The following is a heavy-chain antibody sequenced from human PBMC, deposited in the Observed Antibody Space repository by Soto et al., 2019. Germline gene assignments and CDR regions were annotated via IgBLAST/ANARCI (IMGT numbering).Heavy chain of an antibody. D-gene: IGHD2-2*01. V-gene: IGHV3-30-3*01. J-gene: IGHJ6*02. Sequence: GKGLEWVAVISDDGSNKYYADSVKGRFTISRDNSKNTLYLQMNSLRAEDTAVYYCARSDIVVVPAAKAGNYYYYGMDVWGQGTTVTVSS. CDR3: ARSDIVVVPAAKAGNYYYYGMDV. CDR2: ISDDGSNK.